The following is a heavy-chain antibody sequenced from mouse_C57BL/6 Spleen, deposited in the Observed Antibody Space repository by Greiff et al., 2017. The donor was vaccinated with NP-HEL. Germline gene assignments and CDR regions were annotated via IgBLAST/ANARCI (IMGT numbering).Heavy chain of an antibody. CDR1: GYTFTDYY. D-gene: IGHD1-1*01. Sequence: QVQLQQSGAELVRPGASVKLSCKASGYTFTDYYINWVKQRPGQGLEWIARIYPGSGNTYYNEKFKGKATLTAEKSSSTAYMQLSSLTSEDSAVYFCALYYYGSSQFAYWGQGTLVTVSA. V-gene: IGHV1-76*01. J-gene: IGHJ3*01. CDR3: ALYYYGSSQFAY. CDR2: IYPGSGNT.